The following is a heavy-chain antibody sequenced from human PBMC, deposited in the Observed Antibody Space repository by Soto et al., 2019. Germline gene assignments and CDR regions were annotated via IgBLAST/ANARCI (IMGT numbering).Heavy chain of an antibody. CDR3: ARERVVGATKDYYYYGMDV. V-gene: IGHV1-69*13. CDR1: GGTFSSYA. CDR2: IIPIFGTA. J-gene: IGHJ6*02. D-gene: IGHD1-26*01. Sequence: SVKVSCKASGGTFSSYAISWVRQAPGQGLEWMGGIIPIFGTANYAQKFQGRVTITADESTSTAYMELSSLRSEDTAVYYCARERVVGATKDYYYYGMDVWGQGTTVTVSS.